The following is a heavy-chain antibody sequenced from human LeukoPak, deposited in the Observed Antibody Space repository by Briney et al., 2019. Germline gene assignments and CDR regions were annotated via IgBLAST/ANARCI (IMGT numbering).Heavy chain of an antibody. V-gene: IGHV1-69*06. CDR3: ARDHGYYYGSGSYHRDYHYYMDV. CDR1: GGTFSNYA. J-gene: IGHJ6*03. D-gene: IGHD3-10*01. Sequence: ASVKVSCKASGGTFSNYAISWVRQAPGQGLEWMGGIIPMFSTASYAQKFQGRVTITADKPTSTAYMELTSLRSDDTAVYYCARDHGYYYGSGSYHRDYHYYMDVWGKGTTVTVSS. CDR2: IIPMFSTA.